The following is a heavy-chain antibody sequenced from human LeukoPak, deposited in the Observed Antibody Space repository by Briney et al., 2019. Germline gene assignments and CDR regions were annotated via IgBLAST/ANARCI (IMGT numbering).Heavy chain of an antibody. J-gene: IGHJ2*01. V-gene: IGHV4-59*11. CDR1: GGSISGHY. CDR2: IYYSGST. CDR3: ARDGDYDWYFDL. D-gene: IGHD4-17*01. Sequence: SETLSLTCTVSGGSISGHYWSWIRQPPGKGLEWIGYIYYSGSTNYNPSLKSRTTISLDTSKSQFSLKLNSVTAADTAVYYCARDGDYDWYFDLWGRRTLVTVSS.